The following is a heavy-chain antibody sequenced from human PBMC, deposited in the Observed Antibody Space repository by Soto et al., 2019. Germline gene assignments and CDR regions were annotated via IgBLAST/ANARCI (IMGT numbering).Heavy chain of an antibody. D-gene: IGHD1-1*01. J-gene: IGHJ5*02. CDR3: AILGTTGTRLQETNNWFDP. V-gene: IGHV4-34*01. Sequence: SETLSLTCAVYGGPFSGYYWSWIRQPPGKGLEWIGEINHSGSTNYNPSLKSRVTISVDTSKNQFSLKLSSVTAADTAVYYCAILGTTGTRLQETNNWFDPWGQGTLVTVSS. CDR2: INHSGST. CDR1: GGPFSGYY.